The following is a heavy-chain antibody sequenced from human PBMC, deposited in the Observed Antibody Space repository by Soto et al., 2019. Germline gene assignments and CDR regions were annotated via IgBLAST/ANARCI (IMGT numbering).Heavy chain of an antibody. CDR1: GYTFTSHA. CDR3: SRTYDDYSDFDY. V-gene: IGHV1-3*01. CDR2: INVGKGNT. J-gene: IGHJ4*02. Sequence: ASVKVSCKASGYTFTSHAIHWVRQAPGQRLEWMGWINVGKGNTKYSQNFQGRVTITRDTSTNTAYMEVSSLRSEDTAVYYCSRTYDDYSDFDYWGQGTLVTVSS. D-gene: IGHD4-17*01.